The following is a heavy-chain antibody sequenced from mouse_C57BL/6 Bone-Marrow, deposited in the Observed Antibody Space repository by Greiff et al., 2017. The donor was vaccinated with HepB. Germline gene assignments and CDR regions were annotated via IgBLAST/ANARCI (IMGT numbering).Heavy chain of an antibody. CDR3: TAYYSNYFDY. Sequence: VQLKESGAELVRPGASVKLSCTASGFNIKDDYMHWVKQRPEQGLEWIGWIDPENGDTEYASKFQGKATITADTSSNTAYLQLSSLTSEDTAVYYCTAYYSNYFDYWGQGTTLTVSS. D-gene: IGHD2-5*01. J-gene: IGHJ2*01. CDR2: IDPENGDT. CDR1: GFNIKDDY. V-gene: IGHV14-4*01.